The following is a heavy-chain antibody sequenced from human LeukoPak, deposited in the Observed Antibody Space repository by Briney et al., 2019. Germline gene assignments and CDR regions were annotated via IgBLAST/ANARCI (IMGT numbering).Heavy chain of an antibody. Sequence: SVKVSCKVSGGTFSYAISWVRQAPGQGLEWMGGNIPIFGTTDYAQNFQGRVTFTTDESTSTAYMELSSLRAEDTAVYYCARGAWGYNYGYHNYWGQGTLVTVSS. D-gene: IGHD5-18*01. V-gene: IGHV1-69*05. CDR2: NIPIFGTT. CDR1: GGTFSYA. J-gene: IGHJ4*02. CDR3: ARGAWGYNYGYHNY.